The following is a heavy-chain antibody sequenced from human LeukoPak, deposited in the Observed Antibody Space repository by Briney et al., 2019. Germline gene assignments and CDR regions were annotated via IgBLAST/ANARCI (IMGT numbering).Heavy chain of an antibody. Sequence: GGSLRLSCAASGFTFSSYEMSWVRQAPGKGLEWVSYISSSGSTIYYADSVKGRFTISRVNAKNSLYLQMNSLRAEDTAVYYCAELGITMIGGVWGKGTTVTISS. V-gene: IGHV3-48*03. CDR1: GFTFSSYE. CDR3: AELGITMIGGV. J-gene: IGHJ6*04. D-gene: IGHD3-10*02. CDR2: ISSSGSTI.